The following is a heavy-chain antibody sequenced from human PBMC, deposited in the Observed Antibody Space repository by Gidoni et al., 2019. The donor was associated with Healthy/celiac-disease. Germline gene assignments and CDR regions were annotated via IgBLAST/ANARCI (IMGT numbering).Heavy chain of an antibody. Sequence: QVQLQQWGAGLLKPSETLSLTCAVYGGSFSGYYWSWIRQPPGKGLEWIGEINHSGSTNYNPSLKSRVTISVDTSKNQFSLKLSSVTAADTAVYYCASPGPSKLRFWLYWGQGTLVTVSS. J-gene: IGHJ4*02. D-gene: IGHD3-3*01. CDR2: INHSGST. CDR3: ASPGPSKLRFWLY. CDR1: GGSFSGYY. V-gene: IGHV4-34*01.